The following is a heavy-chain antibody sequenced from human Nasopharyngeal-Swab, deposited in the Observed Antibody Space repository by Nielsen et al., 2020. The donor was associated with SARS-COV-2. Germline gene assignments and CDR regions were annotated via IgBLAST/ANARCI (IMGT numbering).Heavy chain of an antibody. J-gene: IGHJ4*02. Sequence: ASVKVSCKASGYTFTGHNMHWVRQAPGQGLEWMAIFDPRGDSTSHAQKFQGRLTMTTDTTTSTVYMELSSLGAEDAAVYYCARDSDNWAIDYWGQGTLVTVSP. CDR3: ARDSDNWAIDY. V-gene: IGHV1-46*01. CDR2: FDPRGDST. CDR1: GYTFTGHN. D-gene: IGHD1-1*01.